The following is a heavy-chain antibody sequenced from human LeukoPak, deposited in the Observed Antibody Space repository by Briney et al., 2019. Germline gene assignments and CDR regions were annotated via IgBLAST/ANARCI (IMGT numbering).Heavy chain of an antibody. D-gene: IGHD2-8*01. J-gene: IGHJ4*02. V-gene: IGHV3-7*01. CDR2: IKQDGSEK. CDR1: GFTFSSYW. CDR3: ARDFPDCTNGVCYVDY. Sequence: GGSLRLSCAASGFTFSSYWMSWVRQAPGKGLEWVANIKQDGSEKYYVDSVKGRFTISRDNAKNSLYLQMNSLRAEDTAVYYCARDFPDCTNGVCYVDYWGQGTLVTVPS.